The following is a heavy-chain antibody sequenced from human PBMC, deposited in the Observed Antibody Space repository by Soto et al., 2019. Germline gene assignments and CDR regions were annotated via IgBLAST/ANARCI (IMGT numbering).Heavy chain of an antibody. D-gene: IGHD6-19*01. V-gene: IGHV4-34*01. CDR1: GGSFSGYY. Sequence: PSETLSLTCAVYGGSFSGYYWSWIRQPPGKGLEWIGEINHSGSTNYNPSLKSRVTISVDTSKNQFSLKLSSVTAADTAVYYCAYSSGWYGEENFEYWGQGTLVTVSS. CDR2: INHSGST. J-gene: IGHJ4*02. CDR3: AYSSGWYGEENFEY.